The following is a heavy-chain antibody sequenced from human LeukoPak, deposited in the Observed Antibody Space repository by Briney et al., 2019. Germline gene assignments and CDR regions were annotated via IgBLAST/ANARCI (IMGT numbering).Heavy chain of an antibody. CDR3: IQWYHPLAPLPY. J-gene: IGHJ4*02. CDR1: GFTFSTYS. D-gene: IGHD1-14*01. V-gene: IGHV3-30*02. CDR2: VRYDGRNK. Sequence: GGSLRLSCAASGFTFSTYSMSWVRQAPGKGLEWVAFVRYDGRNKYYADSVKGRFTISRDNSKNTLYLQMNSLRAEDTAVYYCIQWYHPLAPLPYWGQGTLVTVSS.